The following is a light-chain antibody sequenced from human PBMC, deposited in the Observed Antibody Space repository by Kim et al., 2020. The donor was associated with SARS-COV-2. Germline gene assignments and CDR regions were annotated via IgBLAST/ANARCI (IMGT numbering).Light chain of an antibody. CDR3: QQYGSSPRT. Sequence: SPEGRATPSCRARQSVSSSYLAWYQQKPGQAPRLLIDGASSRATGIPDRFSGSGSGTDFTLTISRLEPEDFAVYYCQQYGSSPRTFGQGTKVDIK. CDR1: QSVSSSY. V-gene: IGKV3-20*01. J-gene: IGKJ1*01. CDR2: GAS.